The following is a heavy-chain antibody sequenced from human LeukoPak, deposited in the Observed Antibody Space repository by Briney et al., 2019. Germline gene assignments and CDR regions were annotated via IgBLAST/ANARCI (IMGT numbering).Heavy chain of an antibody. V-gene: IGHV4-59*01. CDR2: IDYRGST. D-gene: IGHD5-18*01. CDR1: GGSISSYY. Sequence: SETLSLTCTVSGGSISSYYWSWIRQPPGKGLEWTAYIDYRGSTTYNPSLKSRVTISVDTSRNQFSLKLSSVTAADTAVYYCARSRSGYSYDHAAFDIWGQGTMVTVSS. CDR3: ARSRSGYSYDHAAFDI. J-gene: IGHJ3*02.